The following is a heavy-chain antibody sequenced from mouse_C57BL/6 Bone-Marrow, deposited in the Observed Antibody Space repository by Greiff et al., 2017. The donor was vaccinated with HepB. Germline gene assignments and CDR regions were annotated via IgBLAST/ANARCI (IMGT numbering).Heavy chain of an antibody. V-gene: IGHV3-3*01. D-gene: IGHD1-1*01. Sequence: EVQLKESGPSLVRPSQTLSLTCTVTGFSINSDCYWIWIRQFPGNKLEYIGYTFYSGITYYNPSLESRTYITRDTSKNQFSLKLSSVTTEDTATYYGARDRYYGSFYAMDYWGQGTSVTVSS. CDR3: ARDRYYGSFYAMDY. CDR1: GFSINSDCY. J-gene: IGHJ4*01. CDR2: TFYSGIT.